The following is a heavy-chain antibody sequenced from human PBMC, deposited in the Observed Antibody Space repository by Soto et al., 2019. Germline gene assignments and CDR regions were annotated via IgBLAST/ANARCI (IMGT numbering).Heavy chain of an antibody. D-gene: IGHD3-9*01. J-gene: IGHJ4*02. CDR1: GFTFSSYW. Sequence: GGSLRLSCAASGFTFSSYWMSWVRQAPGKGLEWVANIKQDGSEKYYVDSVKGRFTISRDNAKNSLYLQMNSLRAEDTAVYYCAREGITIFATLFDYWGQGTLVTVSS. CDR3: AREGITIFATLFDY. CDR2: IKQDGSEK. V-gene: IGHV3-7*03.